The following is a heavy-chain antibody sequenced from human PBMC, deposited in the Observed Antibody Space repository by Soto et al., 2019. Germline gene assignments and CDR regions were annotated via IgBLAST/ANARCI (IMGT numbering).Heavy chain of an antibody. CDR1: GFTFNDHA. J-gene: IGHJ4*02. V-gene: IGHV3-9*01. Sequence: EVQLVESGGHLVQPGRSLRLSCAASGFTFNDHAMHWVRQAPGKGLEWVSGISWNSARITYADSVKGRFTISRDNDKNSLYLQMNGLRDDDTALYFCVKEIAARIHWGQGTQVTVSS. D-gene: IGHD2-15*01. CDR3: VKEIAARIH. CDR2: ISWNSARI.